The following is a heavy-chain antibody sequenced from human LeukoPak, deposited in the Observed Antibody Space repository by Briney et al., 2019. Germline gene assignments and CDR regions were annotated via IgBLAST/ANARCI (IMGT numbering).Heavy chain of an antibody. CDR3: ARLAEKLLWFGEWDY. CDR1: GGSFSGYY. D-gene: IGHD3-10*01. J-gene: IGHJ4*02. CDR2: INHSGST. V-gene: IGHV4-34*01. Sequence: PSETLSLTCAVYGGSFSGYYWSWIRQPPGKGLEWIGEINHSGSTNYNPSLKSRVTISVDTSKNQFSLKLSSVTAADTAVYYCARLAEKLLWFGEWDYWGQGTLVTVSS.